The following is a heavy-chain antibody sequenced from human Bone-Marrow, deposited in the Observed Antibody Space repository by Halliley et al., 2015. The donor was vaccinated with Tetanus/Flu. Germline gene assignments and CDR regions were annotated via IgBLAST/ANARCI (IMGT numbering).Heavy chain of an antibody. CDR3: ARISEVVSQHYYGMDV. CDR2: IYHSGSA. J-gene: IGHJ6*02. Sequence: LRLSCAVSGGSIDSGGYSWNWIRQPPGKGLEWIGYIYHSGSAYYSPSLRSRVTISVDTSKNQFSLNLISVTAADTAIYYCARISEVVSQHYYGMDVWGQGTTVTVSS. V-gene: IGHV4-30-2*01. D-gene: IGHD2-8*02. CDR1: GGSIDSGGYS.